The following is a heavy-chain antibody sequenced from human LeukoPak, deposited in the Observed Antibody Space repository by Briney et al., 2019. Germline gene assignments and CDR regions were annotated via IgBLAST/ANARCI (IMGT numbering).Heavy chain of an antibody. CDR3: ARGYYDSSGYSAPAPDAFDI. CDR1: GYSFTSYW. V-gene: IGHV5-51*01. Sequence: KISCKGSGYSFTSYWIGWVRQMPGKGLEWMGIIYPGDSDTRYSPSFQGQVTISADKSISTAYLQWSSLKASDTAMYYCARGYYDSSGYSAPAPDAFDIWGQGTMVTVSS. CDR2: IYPGDSDT. D-gene: IGHD3-22*01. J-gene: IGHJ3*02.